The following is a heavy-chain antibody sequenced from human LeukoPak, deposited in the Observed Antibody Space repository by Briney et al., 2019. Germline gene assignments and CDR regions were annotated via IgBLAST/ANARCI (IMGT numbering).Heavy chain of an antibody. D-gene: IGHD6-13*01. Sequence: SETLSLTCTVSGGSIRSYYWSWIRQPAGKGLEWIGRIYSSGSTNYNPSLKSRVTMAVNTSMNQFSLNLNSVTAADTAMYYCAREEQQVARSLGYWGQGALVTVSA. CDR2: IYSSGST. CDR1: GGSIRSYY. CDR3: AREEQQVARSLGY. J-gene: IGHJ4*02. V-gene: IGHV4-4*07.